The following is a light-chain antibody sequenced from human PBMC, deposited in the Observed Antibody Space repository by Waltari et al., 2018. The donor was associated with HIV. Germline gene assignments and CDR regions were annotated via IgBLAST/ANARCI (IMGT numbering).Light chain of an antibody. CDR1: QSVSSN. Sequence: EIVMTQSPATLSVSPGGRATLSCRASQSVSSNLAWYQQKPGQAPRLLLYGASTRATGIPARFSGSGSGTEFTLTISSLQSEDFAVYYCQQYNNWPLFGGGTKVEIK. CDR3: QQYNNWPL. J-gene: IGKJ4*01. V-gene: IGKV3-15*01. CDR2: GAS.